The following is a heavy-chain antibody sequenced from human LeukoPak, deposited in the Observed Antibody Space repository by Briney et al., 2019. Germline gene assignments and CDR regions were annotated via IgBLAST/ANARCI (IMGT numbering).Heavy chain of an antibody. CDR2: IYYSGST. Sequence: SETLSLTCTVSGGSISSYYWSWIRQPPGKGLEWIGYIYYSGSTNYNPPLKSRVTISVDTSKNQFSLKLSSVTAADTAVYYCASFWSGYSTFDYWGQGTLVTVSS. CDR1: GGSISSYY. J-gene: IGHJ4*02. V-gene: IGHV4-59*01. D-gene: IGHD3-3*01. CDR3: ASFWSGYSTFDY.